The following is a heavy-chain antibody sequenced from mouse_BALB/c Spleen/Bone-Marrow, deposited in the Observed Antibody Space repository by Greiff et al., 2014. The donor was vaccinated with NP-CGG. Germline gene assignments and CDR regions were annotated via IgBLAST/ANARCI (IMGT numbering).Heavy chain of an antibody. CDR2: IHYSGTT. D-gene: IGHD2-3*01. V-gene: IGHV3-1*02. Sequence: EVKVVESGPDLVKPSQSLSLTCTVTGYSITSGYSWHWIRQFPGNKLEWMGYIHYSGTTNYNPSLKGRISSTRDTSKNQFFLQLNSVTSDDTATYYCARQNDGYLYYAMDYWGQGTSVTVSS. CDR3: ARQNDGYLYYAMDY. J-gene: IGHJ4*01. CDR1: GYSITSGYS.